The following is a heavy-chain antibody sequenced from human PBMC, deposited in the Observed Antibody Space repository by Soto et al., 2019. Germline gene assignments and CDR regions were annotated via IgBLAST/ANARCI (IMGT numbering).Heavy chain of an antibody. D-gene: IGHD6-19*01. CDR3: ARCIGWYMGSLHYYSGMAV. V-gene: IGHV5-51*01. J-gene: IGHJ6*02. CDR1: GNSFTSYW. Sequence: GACLKIFGRGCGNSFTSYWMVGVPHMPRKGLDWMGIIYPGDSDTRYSPSLQGQVTISADKSISTAYLQWSSLKASDTAMYYCARCIGWYMGSLHYYSGMAVWGQGTTVTVS. CDR2: IYPGDSDT.